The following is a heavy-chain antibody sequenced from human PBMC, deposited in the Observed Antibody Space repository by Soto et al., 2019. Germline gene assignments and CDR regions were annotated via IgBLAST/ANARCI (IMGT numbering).Heavy chain of an antibody. CDR2: ISGSGGST. Sequence: PGGSLRLSCAASGFTFSSYAMSWVRQAPGRGLEWVSAISGSGGSTYYADSVKGRFTISRDNSKNTLYLQMNSLRAEDTAVYYCAKDPFGITGTPSWGQGTLVTVSS. D-gene: IGHD1-20*01. CDR3: AKDPFGITGTPS. CDR1: GFTFSSYA. V-gene: IGHV3-23*01. J-gene: IGHJ4*02.